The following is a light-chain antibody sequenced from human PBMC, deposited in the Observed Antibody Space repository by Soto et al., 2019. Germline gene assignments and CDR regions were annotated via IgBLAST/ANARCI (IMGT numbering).Light chain of an antibody. Sequence: DIVMSQSPYSLAXXLXXIXTXTCKSSQSVLYSSNNKNYLDWYQQKPGQPPKLLIYWASTRESGVPDRFSGSGSGTDFTLTISSLQAEDVAVYYCQQYYSTPLTFGQGTKVDIK. CDR2: WAS. V-gene: IGKV4-1*01. CDR3: QQYYSTPLT. CDR1: QSVLYSSNNKNY. J-gene: IGKJ1*01.